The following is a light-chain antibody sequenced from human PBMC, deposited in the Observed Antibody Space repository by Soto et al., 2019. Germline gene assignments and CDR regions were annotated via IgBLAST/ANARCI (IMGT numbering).Light chain of an antibody. CDR3: QHRSNWPPELS. CDR1: QSVTTY. V-gene: IGKV3-11*01. CDR2: DAS. J-gene: IGKJ4*01. Sequence: EVVLTPSSVTPSLSPVERATLSCRASQSVTTYLAWYQQKPGQAPRLLIYDASTRATGIPARFSGSGSGTDFTLTISSLQPEDFAVYYCQHRSNWPPELSFGGGTKVDI.